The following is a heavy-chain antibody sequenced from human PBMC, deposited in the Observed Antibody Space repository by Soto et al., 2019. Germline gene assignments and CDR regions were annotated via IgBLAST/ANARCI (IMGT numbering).Heavy chain of an antibody. D-gene: IGHD2-15*01. J-gene: IGHJ3*02. CDR1: GYTFTSYY. V-gene: IGHV1-46*01. CDR3: AREVVVVVAATPDAFDI. Sequence: ASVKVSCKASGYTFTSYYMHWVRQAPGQGLEWMGIINPSGGSTSYAQKFQGRVTMTRDTSTSTVYMELSSLRSEDTAVYYCAREVVVVVAATPDAFDIWGQGTXVTVSS. CDR2: INPSGGST.